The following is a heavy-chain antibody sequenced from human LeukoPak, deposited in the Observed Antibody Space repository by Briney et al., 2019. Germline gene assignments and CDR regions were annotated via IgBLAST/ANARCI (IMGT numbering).Heavy chain of an antibody. CDR2: ISSSGSTI. Sequence: GGSLRLSCAASGFTFSSYAMNCVRQAPGKGLEWVSYISSSGSTIYYADSVKGRFTISRDNAKNSLYLQMNSLRAEDTAVYYCALIAARPGYYGMDVWGQGTTVTVSS. J-gene: IGHJ6*02. D-gene: IGHD6-6*01. CDR1: GFTFSSYA. CDR3: ALIAARPGYYGMDV. V-gene: IGHV3-48*03.